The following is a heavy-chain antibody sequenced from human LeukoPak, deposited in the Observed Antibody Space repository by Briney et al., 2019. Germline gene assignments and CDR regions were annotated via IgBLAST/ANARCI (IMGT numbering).Heavy chain of an antibody. V-gene: IGHV3-23*01. CDR3: AAGITMVRGVIDY. Sequence: GGSLRLSCAASGFTFSSYAMSWVRQAPGKGLEWVSAISGSGGSTYYADSVKGRFTISRDDSKNTLYLQMNSLRAEDTAVYYCAAGITMVRGVIDYWGQGTWSPSPQ. J-gene: IGHJ4*02. CDR1: GFTFSSYA. CDR2: ISGSGGST. D-gene: IGHD3-10*01.